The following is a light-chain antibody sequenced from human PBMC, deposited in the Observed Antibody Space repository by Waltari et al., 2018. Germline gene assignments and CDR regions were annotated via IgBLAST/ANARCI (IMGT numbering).Light chain of an antibody. J-gene: IGKJ2*01. V-gene: IGKV3-20*01. Sequence: EIVLTQSPDTLSLSPGARATLSCMGSQYFSGNFLAWYQQRPGQAPRLLFYGASTRATGIPDRFSATGSGTDFILTISRLEPEDFAVYYCQQYNRSPFTFGQGTKLEIK. CDR3: QQYNRSPFT. CDR2: GAS. CDR1: QYFSGNF.